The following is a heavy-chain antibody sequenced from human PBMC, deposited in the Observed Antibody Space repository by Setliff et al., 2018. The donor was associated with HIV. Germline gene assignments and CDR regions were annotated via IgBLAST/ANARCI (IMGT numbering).Heavy chain of an antibody. CDR2: INAGNGNT. Sequence: ASVKVSCKASGYTFTNYAMHWLRQAPGQRLEWMGWINAGNGNTRYSQEFQGRVTITRDTSATTAYMELSSLRSEDMGLYYCARGYCSSTSCYGIYYFDNWGQGTPVTVSS. CDR1: GYTFTNYA. D-gene: IGHD2-2*01. V-gene: IGHV1-3*03. CDR3: ARGYCSSTSCYGIYYFDN. J-gene: IGHJ4*02.